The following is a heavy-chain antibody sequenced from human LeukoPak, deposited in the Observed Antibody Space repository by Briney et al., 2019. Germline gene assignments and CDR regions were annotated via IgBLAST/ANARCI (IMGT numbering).Heavy chain of an antibody. CDR1: GYPISSGYY. D-gene: IGHD4-17*01. CDR2: IYHSGST. CDR3: ARRTVTTNADAFDI. V-gene: IGHV4-38-2*01. Sequence: PSETLSLTCAVSGYPISSGYYWGWIRPPPGKGLEWIGSIYHSGSTYYNPSLKSRVTISVDTSKNQFSLKLSSVTAADTAVYYCARRTVTTNADAFDIWGQGTMVTVSS. J-gene: IGHJ3*02.